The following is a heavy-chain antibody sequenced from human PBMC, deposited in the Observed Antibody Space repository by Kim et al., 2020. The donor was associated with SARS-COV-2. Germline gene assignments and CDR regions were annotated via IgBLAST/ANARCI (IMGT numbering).Heavy chain of an antibody. J-gene: IGHJ6*02. CDR1: GYTFTSYA. CDR3: ARDRWFGELTRYYYYGMDV. V-gene: IGHV7-4-1*02. Sequence: ASVKVSCKASGYTFTSYAMNWVRQAPGQGLEWMGWINTNTGNPTYAQGFTGRFVFSLDTSVSTAYLQISSLKAEDTAVYYCARDRWFGELTRYYYYGMDVWGQGTTVTVSS. D-gene: IGHD3-10*01. CDR2: INTNTGNP.